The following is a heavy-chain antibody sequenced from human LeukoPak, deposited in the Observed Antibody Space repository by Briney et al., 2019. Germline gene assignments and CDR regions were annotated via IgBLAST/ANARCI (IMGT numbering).Heavy chain of an antibody. Sequence: GGSLRLSCAASGFTFSSYSMNWVRQAPGKGPEWVSSISSSSSYIYYADSMKGRFTISRDNPKNSLYLQMNSLRAEDTAVYYCASGGYSSSWYGGYWGQGTLVTVSS. CDR2: ISSSSSYI. CDR3: ASGGYSSSWYGGY. CDR1: GFTFSSYS. D-gene: IGHD6-13*01. J-gene: IGHJ4*02. V-gene: IGHV3-21*01.